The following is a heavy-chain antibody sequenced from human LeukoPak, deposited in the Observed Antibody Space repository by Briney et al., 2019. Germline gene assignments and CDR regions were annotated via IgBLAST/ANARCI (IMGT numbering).Heavy chain of an antibody. J-gene: IGHJ4*02. D-gene: IGHD3-22*01. CDR1: GYTLTELS. V-gene: IGHV1-24*01. CDR2: FGPEDGET. CDR3: ATDRRYYYDSSGYYYGDY. Sequence: SSVKVSCKVSGYTLTELSMHWVRQAPGKGLEWMGGFGPEDGETIYVQKFQGRVTMTEDTSTATAYMELSSLRSEDTAVYYCATDRRYYYDSSGYYYGDYWGQGTLVTVSS.